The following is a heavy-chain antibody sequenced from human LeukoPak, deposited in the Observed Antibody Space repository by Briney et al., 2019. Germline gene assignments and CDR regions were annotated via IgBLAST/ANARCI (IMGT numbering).Heavy chain of an antibody. CDR2: IYNSRDT. J-gene: IGHJ4*02. V-gene: IGHV4-59*08. D-gene: IGHD3-9*01. Sequence: PSETLSLTCTVSGGSISSYYWSWIRQPPGKGLEWLGYIYNSRDTNYNPSLNSRVTFSVDTSKNQFSLKLSSVTAADTAVYYCARHTYFDWDLDYWGQGTLVTISS. CDR3: ARHTYFDWDLDY. CDR1: GGSISSYY.